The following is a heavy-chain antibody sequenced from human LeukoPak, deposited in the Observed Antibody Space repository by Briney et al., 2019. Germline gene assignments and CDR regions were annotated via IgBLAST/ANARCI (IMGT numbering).Heavy chain of an antibody. CDR1: GFTLSSYA. Sequence: GGSLRLSCAASGFTLSSYAMSWVRQAPGKGLEWVSAISGSGGSTYYADSVKGRFTISRDNSKNTLYLQMNSLRAEDTAVYYCAKVLGVAVAEYYFDYWGQGTLVTVSS. V-gene: IGHV3-23*01. D-gene: IGHD6-19*01. CDR2: ISGSGGST. J-gene: IGHJ4*02. CDR3: AKVLGVAVAEYYFDY.